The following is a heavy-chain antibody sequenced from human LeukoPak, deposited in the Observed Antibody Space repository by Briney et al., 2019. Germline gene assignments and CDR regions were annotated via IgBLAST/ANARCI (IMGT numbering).Heavy chain of an antibody. J-gene: IGHJ5*02. V-gene: IGHV3-23*01. Sequence: GGSLRLSCAASEFTFSNYAMNWVRQAPGKGLEWVSGVSSGGGSTYYADSVKGRFTISRDNSKNTLYLQLDSLRAEDTALYYCAKGSGINHYHWIDPWGQGTLGTVSS. D-gene: IGHD1-14*01. CDR3: AKGSGINHYHWIDP. CDR1: EFTFSNYA. CDR2: VSSGGGST.